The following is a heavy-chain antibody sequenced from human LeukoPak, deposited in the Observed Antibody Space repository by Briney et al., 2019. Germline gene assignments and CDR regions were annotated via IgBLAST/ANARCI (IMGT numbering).Heavy chain of an antibody. CDR1: GGSISGYY. D-gene: IGHD3-10*01. Sequence: SSETLSLTCTVSGGSISGYYWSWIRQPPGKGLEWIGYIYDSGSTNYNPSLKSRVTISVDTSKNQFSLKLSSVTAADMAVYYCARVGGTNYYYYGMNVWGQGTTVTVSS. CDR3: ARVGGTNYYYYGMNV. CDR2: IYDSGST. J-gene: IGHJ6*02. V-gene: IGHV4-59*01.